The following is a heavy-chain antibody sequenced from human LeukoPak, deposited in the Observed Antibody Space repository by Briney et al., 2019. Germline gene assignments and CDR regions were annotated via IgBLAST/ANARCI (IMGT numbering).Heavy chain of an antibody. V-gene: IGHV1-18*01. Sequence: GASVKVSCKASGYTFTSYGISWVRQAPGQGLEWMGWISAYNGNTNYAQKLQGRVTMTTDTSTSTAYMELRSLRSDDTAVYYCAXXXGLFEQGMVYYWGQGTLVTVSS. CDR1: GYTFTSYG. CDR3: AXXXGLFEQGMVYY. D-gene: IGHD2-8*01. CDR2: ISAYNGNT. J-gene: IGHJ4*02.